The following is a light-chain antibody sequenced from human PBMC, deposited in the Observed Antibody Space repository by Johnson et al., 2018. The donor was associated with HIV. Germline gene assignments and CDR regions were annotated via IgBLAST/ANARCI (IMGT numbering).Light chain of an antibody. CDR1: SSNIGNNY. CDR3: GAGDARLSAYV. CDR2: DNN. J-gene: IGLJ1*01. V-gene: IGLV1-51*01. Sequence: QSVLTQPPSVSAAPGQKVTISFSGSSSNIGNNYVSWYQQFPGTAPTLLIYDNNTRPSGIPDRFSGSKSGPSATLCITRLQTGDEADYYCGAGDARLSAYVFGTGTKVTVL.